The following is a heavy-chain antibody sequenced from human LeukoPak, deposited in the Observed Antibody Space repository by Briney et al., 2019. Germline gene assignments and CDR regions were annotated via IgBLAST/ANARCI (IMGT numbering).Heavy chain of an antibody. CDR2: INSDGSST. Sequence: GWSMRLYCAASRFTLSSYWMHWVRQAPGKGLLWVSRINSDGSSTSYADSVKGRFTISRDNAKNTLYLQMNSLRADDTAVYYCARNNAGGYGMDVWGQGTTVTVSS. CDR3: ARNNAGGYGMDV. CDR1: RFTLSSYW. D-gene: IGHD1/OR15-1a*01. J-gene: IGHJ6*02. V-gene: IGHV3-74*01.